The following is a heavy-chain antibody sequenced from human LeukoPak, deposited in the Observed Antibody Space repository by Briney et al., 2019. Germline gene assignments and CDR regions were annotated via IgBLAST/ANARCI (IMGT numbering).Heavy chain of an antibody. Sequence: SETLSLTCTVSGGSISSYYWSWIRQPPGKGLEWIGYIYYSGSTNYNPSLKSRVTISVDTSKNQFSLQLSPVTAADTAVYYCARGRRIVVVTSAFDIWGQGTMVTVSS. J-gene: IGHJ3*02. V-gene: IGHV4-59*12. CDR2: IYYSGST. D-gene: IGHD3-22*01. CDR1: GGSISSYY. CDR3: ARGRRIVVVTSAFDI.